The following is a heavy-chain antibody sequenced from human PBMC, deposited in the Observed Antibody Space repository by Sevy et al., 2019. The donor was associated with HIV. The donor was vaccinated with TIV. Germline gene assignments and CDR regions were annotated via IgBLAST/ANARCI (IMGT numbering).Heavy chain of an antibody. Sequence: SETLSLTCSVSSGSLGNYYWYWIRQTPGKGLEWLGLIYYSGNTNYNPSLKSRVTMSIGTSRNQFSLRLDSLTAADTAVYYCARRAFLGDYFESWGQGILVTVSS. CDR2: IYYSGNT. J-gene: IGHJ4*03. D-gene: IGHD3-16*01. V-gene: IGHV4-59*08. CDR1: SGSLGNYY. CDR3: ARRAFLGDYFES.